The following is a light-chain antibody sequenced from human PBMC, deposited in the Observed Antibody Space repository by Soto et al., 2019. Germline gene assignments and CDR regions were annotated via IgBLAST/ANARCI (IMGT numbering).Light chain of an antibody. J-gene: IGKJ1*01. V-gene: IGKV3-20*01. Sequence: EIVLTQSPGTLSLSPGERATLSCRASQSVSSSYLAWYQQKPGQAPRLLIYGASSRATGIPDRFSGSGSGTYFTLTISRLEREDFAVYYCQQYGSSPTFGQGTKVEIK. CDR3: QQYGSSPT. CDR2: GAS. CDR1: QSVSSSY.